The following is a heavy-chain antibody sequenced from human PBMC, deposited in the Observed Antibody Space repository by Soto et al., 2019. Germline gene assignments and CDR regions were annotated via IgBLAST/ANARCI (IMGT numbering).Heavy chain of an antibody. J-gene: IGHJ5*02. Sequence: GGSLRLSCSASGFTFSSYAMHWVRQAPGKGLEWVAVISYDGSNKYYADSVKGRFTISRDNSKNTLYLQMNSLRAEDTAVYYCARNYYDSSGYYLEYNWFDPWGQGTLVTVSS. CDR3: ARNYYDSSGYYLEYNWFDP. CDR1: GFTFSSYA. CDR2: ISYDGSNK. D-gene: IGHD3-22*01. V-gene: IGHV3-30-3*01.